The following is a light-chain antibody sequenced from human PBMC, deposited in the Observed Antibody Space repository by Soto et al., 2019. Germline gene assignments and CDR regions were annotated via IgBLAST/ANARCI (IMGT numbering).Light chain of an antibody. J-gene: IGLJ3*02. Sequence: QSVLTQPASVCGSPGQSISISCTGTSSDVGGYNYVSWYQQHPGKAPKLMIYEVSNRPSGVSNRFSASKSGNTASLTISGLQAEDEADYYCSSYTSSSTWVFGGGTKLTVL. V-gene: IGLV2-14*01. CDR2: EVS. CDR3: SSYTSSSTWV. CDR1: SSDVGGYNY.